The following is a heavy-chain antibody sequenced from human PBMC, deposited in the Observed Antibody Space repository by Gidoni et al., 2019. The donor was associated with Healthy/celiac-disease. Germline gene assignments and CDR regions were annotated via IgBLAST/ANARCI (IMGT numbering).Heavy chain of an antibody. CDR1: GFTFSSYS. V-gene: IGHV3-21*01. D-gene: IGHD3-22*01. J-gene: IGHJ4*02. CDR3: ARDQYYDSRNDY. Sequence: EVQLVESGGGLVKPGGSLSLSCAASGFTFSSYSMNWVRQAPGKGLGWVSSISSSSSYISYADSVKGRFTISRDNAKNSLYLQMNSLRAEDTAVYYCARDQYYDSRNDYWGQGTLVTVSS. CDR2: ISSSSSYI.